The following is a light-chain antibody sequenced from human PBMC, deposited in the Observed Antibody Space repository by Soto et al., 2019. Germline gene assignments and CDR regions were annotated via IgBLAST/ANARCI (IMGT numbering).Light chain of an antibody. CDR2: DGS. Sequence: SALTQPRSVSGSPGQSVTIACTGTSSDVGGYNYVSWYQQHPGSAPKVTIYDGSKRPSGVPDRFSGSKSGNTASLTIYGLQVEDEADDYCCSYGGCYTYLLGTGTKVIVL. V-gene: IGLV2-11*01. CDR1: SSDVGGYNY. J-gene: IGLJ1*01. CDR3: CSYGGCYTYL.